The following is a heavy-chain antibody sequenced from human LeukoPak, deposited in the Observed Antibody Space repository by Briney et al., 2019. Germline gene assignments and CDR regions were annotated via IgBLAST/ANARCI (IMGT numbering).Heavy chain of an antibody. CDR2: INHSGST. Sequence: PSETLSLTCAVYGGSFSGYYWSWIRQPPGKGLEWIGEINHSGSTNYNPSLKSRVTISVDTSKNQFSLKLSSVTAADTAVYYCARGRNLWFGESPHLVNFDYWGQGTLVTVSS. CDR3: ARGRNLWFGESPHLVNFDY. D-gene: IGHD3-10*01. J-gene: IGHJ4*02. CDR1: GGSFSGYY. V-gene: IGHV4-34*01.